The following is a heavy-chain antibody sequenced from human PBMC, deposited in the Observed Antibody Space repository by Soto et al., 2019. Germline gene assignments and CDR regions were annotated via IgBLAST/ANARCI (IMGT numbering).Heavy chain of an antibody. V-gene: IGHV1-69*12. CDR3: ATGLFDYGDYSADY. J-gene: IGHJ4*02. D-gene: IGHD4-17*01. Sequence: QVQLVQSGAEVKKPGSSVKVSCKASGGTISNYAISWVRQAPGHGLEWMGGIIPMFDTANYAQKLQGRVTITADEATSTVYMELSSLRSEDTAVYYCATGLFDYGDYSADYWGQGPLVTVSS. CDR1: GGTISNYA. CDR2: IIPMFDTA.